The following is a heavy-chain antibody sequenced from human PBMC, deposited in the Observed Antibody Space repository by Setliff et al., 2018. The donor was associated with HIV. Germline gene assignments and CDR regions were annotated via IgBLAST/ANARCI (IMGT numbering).Heavy chain of an antibody. CDR2: ISYDGSNK. V-gene: IGHV3-30*04. J-gene: IGHJ3*02. CDR3: AGERVGGQPHDAFDI. Sequence: GESLKISCAASGFTFSSYAMHRVRQAPGKGLEWVAVISYDGSNKYYADSVKGRFTISRDNSKNTLYLQMNSLRAEDTAVYYCAGERVGGQPHDAFDIWGQGTMVTVSS. CDR1: GFTFSSYA. D-gene: IGHD1-26*01.